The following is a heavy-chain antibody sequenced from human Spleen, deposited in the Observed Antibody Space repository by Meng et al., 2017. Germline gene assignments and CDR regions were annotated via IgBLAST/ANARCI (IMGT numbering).Heavy chain of an antibody. CDR1: GGSFSNYY. D-gene: IGHD3-9*01. J-gene: IGHJ4*02. CDR3: ARGKRLNVLRYFDRPYYFDY. CDR2: INHSGST. Sequence: GSLRLSCAVYGGSFSNYYWSWIRQSPGKGLEWIGEINHSGSTNYNPSLKSRVTVSLDTSKNQFSLKLSSVTAADTAVYYCARGKRLNVLRYFDRPYYFDYWGQGTLVTVSS. V-gene: IGHV4-34*01.